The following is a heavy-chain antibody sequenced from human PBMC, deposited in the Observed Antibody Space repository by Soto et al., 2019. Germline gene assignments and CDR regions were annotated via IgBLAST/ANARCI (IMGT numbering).Heavy chain of an antibody. Sequence: ASVKVSCKASGYSLSSYDVHWVRQATGQGLEWMGWMNPTTSNTGYAQRFQGRVTMTRNSSINTAYMELSSLRSEDTAVYYCVRGHRQSWIYTGDLWGHGTLVTVFS. CDR2: MNPTTSNT. V-gene: IGHV1-8*01. CDR1: GYSLSSYD. D-gene: IGHD3-16*01. J-gene: IGHJ1*01. CDR3: VRGHRQSWIYTGDL.